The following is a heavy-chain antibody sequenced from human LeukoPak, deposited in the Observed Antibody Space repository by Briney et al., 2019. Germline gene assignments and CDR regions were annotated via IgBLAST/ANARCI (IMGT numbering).Heavy chain of an antibody. V-gene: IGHV3-64D*06. D-gene: IGHD1/OR15-1a*01. Sequence: GGSLRLSCSASGFTFSVYFMHWVRQAPEKGLEYVSSISSNEYDTYYADSVKGRFTISRDNSKNTLFLQMSSLSAEDTAMYYCAKGTKPVMTIPDYWGQGILVTVSS. J-gene: IGHJ4*02. CDR2: ISSNEYDT. CDR3: AKGTKPVMTIPDY. CDR1: GFTFSVYF.